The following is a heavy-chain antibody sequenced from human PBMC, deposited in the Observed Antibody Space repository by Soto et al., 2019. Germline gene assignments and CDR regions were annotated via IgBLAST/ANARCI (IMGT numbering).Heavy chain of an antibody. J-gene: IGHJ4*02. CDR3: ARVHSSRVGYN. V-gene: IGHV3-66*01. D-gene: IGHD1-26*01. CDR2: IYSGGST. CDR1: GFTVSSNY. Sequence: EVQLVESGGGLVQPGGSLRLSCAASGFTVSSNYMSWVRQAPGKGLEWVSVIYSGGSTYYADSVKGRFTISRDNSKNTLYLQMNSLRAEDTAVYYCARVHSSRVGYNWGQGTLVTVSS.